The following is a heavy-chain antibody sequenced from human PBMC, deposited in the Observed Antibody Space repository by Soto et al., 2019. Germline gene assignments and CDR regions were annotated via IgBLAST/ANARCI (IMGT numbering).Heavy chain of an antibody. Sequence: PGGSLRLSCAASGFTVSGYEMNWVRQAPGKGLEWVSYISGSGSTIYYADSMKGRFTISRDNAKDSLYLQMNSLRAEDTAVYYCAREVVVFGVIIPTPMDVWGQGTTVTVSS. J-gene: IGHJ6*02. CDR1: GFTVSGYE. CDR3: AREVVVFGVIIPTPMDV. D-gene: IGHD3-22*01. V-gene: IGHV3-48*03. CDR2: ISGSGSTI.